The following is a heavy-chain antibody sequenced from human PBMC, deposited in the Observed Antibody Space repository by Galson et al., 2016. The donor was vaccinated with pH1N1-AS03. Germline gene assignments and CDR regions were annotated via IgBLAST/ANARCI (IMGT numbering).Heavy chain of an antibody. D-gene: IGHD2-21*01. Sequence: QSGAEVKKPGESLKISCKASGYDFINYWIGWVRQMPGKGLEWMGVIDPRDSDASYSSYFQGQVPISADKSITTAHLQWGSLKASDTGMYFCARHRQSETYSEPFDSWGQGTMVTVSS. J-gene: IGHJ3*02. CDR3: ARHRQSETYSEPFDS. V-gene: IGHV5-51*01. CDR1: GYDFINYW. CDR2: IDPRDSDA.